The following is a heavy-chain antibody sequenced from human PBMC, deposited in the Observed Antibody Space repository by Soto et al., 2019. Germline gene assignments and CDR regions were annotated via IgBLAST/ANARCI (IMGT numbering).Heavy chain of an antibody. CDR2: INPSGGST. CDR3: ARGGHYYDSVAGWFDP. D-gene: IGHD3-22*01. V-gene: IGHV1-46*01. CDR1: GYTFPSYQ. J-gene: IGHJ5*02. Sequence: ASVKVSFKASGYTFPSYQMHWVRQAPGQGLEWMGIINPSGGSTSYPQKFQGRVTMTRDTSTSTVYMEPSSLRSEDTAVYYCARGGHYYDSVAGWFDPWGQGTLVTVSS.